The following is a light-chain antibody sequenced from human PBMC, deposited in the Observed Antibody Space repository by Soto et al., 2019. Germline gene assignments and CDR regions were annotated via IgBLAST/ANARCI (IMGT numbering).Light chain of an antibody. CDR1: QSVSRN. J-gene: IGKJ4*01. Sequence: EIAMTQSPATLSVSPGERATLSCRASQSVSRNLAWYQQKPGQAPRLLIYGASTRATGIPARFSGSGSGTEFTLTISSLQSEDFAVYYCQQYKNWPTFGGGTKVEIK. V-gene: IGKV3-15*01. CDR2: GAS. CDR3: QQYKNWPT.